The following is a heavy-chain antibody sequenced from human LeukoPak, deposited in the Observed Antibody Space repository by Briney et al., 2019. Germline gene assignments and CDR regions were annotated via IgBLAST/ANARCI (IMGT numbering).Heavy chain of an antibody. V-gene: IGHV3-23*01. Sequence: GGSLRLSCAASGFTFNSYAMTWVRQAPGKGLEWVSAISGGGVNTYYADSVKGRFTISRDNSKNMLYLQMNSLRAEDTAVYHCARRIARYLVNYYYYSMDVWGQGTTVTVSS. CDR1: GFTFNSYA. J-gene: IGHJ6*02. CDR2: ISGGGVNT. D-gene: IGHD3-16*02. CDR3: ARRIARYLVNYYYYSMDV.